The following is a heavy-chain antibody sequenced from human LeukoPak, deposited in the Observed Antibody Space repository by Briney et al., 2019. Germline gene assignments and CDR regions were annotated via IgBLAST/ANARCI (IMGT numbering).Heavy chain of an antibody. CDR2: IYYSGST. CDR1: GGSISSSSYY. D-gene: IGHD3-10*01. J-gene: IGHJ6*03. CDR3: ARVRLGSGRAWVYYYYYYMDV. Sequence: SETLSLTCTVSGGSISSSSYYWGWIRQPPGKGLEWIGSIYYSGSTNYNPSLKSRVTISVDTSKNQFSLKLSSVTAADTAVYYCARVRLGSGRAWVYYYYYYMDVWGKGTTVTVSS. V-gene: IGHV4-39*07.